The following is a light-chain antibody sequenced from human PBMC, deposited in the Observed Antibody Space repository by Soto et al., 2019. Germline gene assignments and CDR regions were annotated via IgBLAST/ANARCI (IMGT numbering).Light chain of an antibody. V-gene: IGKV1-5*03. CDR2: KAS. Sequence: DIQMTQSPSTLSGSVGDRVTITCRASQTISSWLAWYQQKPGKAPKLLIYKASTLKSGVPSRFSGSGSGTEFTLTISSLQPDDFTTYYCQLYNIFLEAFGQGGIVDIK. J-gene: IGKJ1*01. CDR3: QLYNIFLEA. CDR1: QTISSW.